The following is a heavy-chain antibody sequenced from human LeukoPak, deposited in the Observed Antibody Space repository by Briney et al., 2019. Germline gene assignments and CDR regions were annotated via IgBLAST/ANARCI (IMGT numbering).Heavy chain of an antibody. CDR3: ARVVGSSSWYWFDP. V-gene: IGHV7-4-1*02. D-gene: IGHD6-13*01. Sequence: ASVKVSCKASGYTFTSYAMNWVRQAPGQGLEWMGWINTNTGNPTYAQGFTGRFVFSLDTPVSTAYLQISSLKAEDTAVYYCARVVGSSSWYWFDPWGQGTLVTVPS. CDR2: INTNTGNP. CDR1: GYTFTSYA. J-gene: IGHJ5*02.